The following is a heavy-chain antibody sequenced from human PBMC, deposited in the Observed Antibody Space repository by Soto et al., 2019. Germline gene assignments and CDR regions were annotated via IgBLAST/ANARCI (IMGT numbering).Heavy chain of an antibody. CDR1: GFTFSSYG. CDR2: ISYDGSNK. CDR3: AKDSLGYYYYGMDV. V-gene: IGHV3-30*18. Sequence: QVQLVESGGGVVQPGRSLRLSCAASGFTFSSYGMHWVRQAPGKGLEWVAVISYDGSNKYYADSVKGRFTISRDNSKNTLYLQMNSLGAEDTAVYYCAKDSLGYYYYGMDVWGQGTTVTVSS. J-gene: IGHJ6*02.